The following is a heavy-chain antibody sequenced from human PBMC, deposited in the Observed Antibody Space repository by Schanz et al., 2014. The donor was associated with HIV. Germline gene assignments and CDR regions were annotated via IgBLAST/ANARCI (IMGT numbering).Heavy chain of an antibody. CDR2: ISYDGTNK. V-gene: IGHV3-30*03. D-gene: IGHD1-20*01. Sequence: QVRLVESGGGVVQPGRSLRLSCAASGFTFDNYGMHWVRQAPGKGLEWVAVISYDGTNKYYADSVKGRFTISRDNSKNTLYLQMKSLRPEDRAVYYCARDYHWNWFDPWGQGTLVTVSS. CDR1: GFTFDNYG. CDR3: ARDYHWNWFDP. J-gene: IGHJ5*02.